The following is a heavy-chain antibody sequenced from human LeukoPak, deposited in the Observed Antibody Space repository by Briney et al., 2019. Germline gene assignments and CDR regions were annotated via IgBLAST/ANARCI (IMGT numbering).Heavy chain of an antibody. V-gene: IGHV3-33*01. CDR2: IWYDRSKK. J-gene: IGHJ4*02. Sequence: GGSLRLSCAASGFTFSSYGMHWVRQAPGKGLEWVAVIWYDRSKKYYADSVKGRFTISRDNSKNTLYLQMNSLRAEDTAVYYCARDDSSGEPYFDYWGQGTLVTVSS. CDR3: ARDDSSGEPYFDY. CDR1: GFTFSSYG. D-gene: IGHD3-22*01.